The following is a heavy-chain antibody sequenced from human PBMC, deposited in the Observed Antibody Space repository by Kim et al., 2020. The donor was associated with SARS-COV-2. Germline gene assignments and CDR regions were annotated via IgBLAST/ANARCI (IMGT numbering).Heavy chain of an antibody. V-gene: IGHV3-23*01. CDR2: ISGSGGST. D-gene: IGHD6-6*01. CDR3: AKRFSSSELVNFDY. CDR1: GFTFSSYA. Sequence: GGSLRLSCAASGFTFSSYAMSLVRQAPGKGLEWVSAISGSGGSTYYADSVKGRFTISRDNSKNTLYLQMNSLRAEDTAVYYCAKRFSSSELVNFDYWGQGTLVTVSS. J-gene: IGHJ4*02.